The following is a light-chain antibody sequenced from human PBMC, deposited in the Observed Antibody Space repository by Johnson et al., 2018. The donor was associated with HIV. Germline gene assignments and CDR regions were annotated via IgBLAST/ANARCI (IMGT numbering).Light chain of an antibody. J-gene: IGLJ1*01. V-gene: IGLV1-51*01. CDR2: DNT. CDR3: GTWDSSLSAYV. Sequence: QSVLTQPPSVSAAPGQKVTISCSGSSSNIGINYVSWYQQLPGTAPKLLIYDNTKRPSGIPDRFSGSKSGTSATLGITGLQTGDEADYYCGTWDSSLSAYVFGTGTKVTV. CDR1: SSNIGINY.